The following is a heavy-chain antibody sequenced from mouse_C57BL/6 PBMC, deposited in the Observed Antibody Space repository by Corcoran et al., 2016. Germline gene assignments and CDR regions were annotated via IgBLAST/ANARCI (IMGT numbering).Heavy chain of an antibody. V-gene: IGHV9-3*01. CDR3: ARSISYYYAMDY. J-gene: IGHJ4*01. Sequence: QIQLVQSGPELKKPGETVKISCKASGYTFTTYGMSWVKQAPGKGLKWMGWINTYSGVPTYADDFKGRFAFSLETSASTAYLQINNLKNEDTATYFCARSISYYYAMDYWGQGTSVTVSS. CDR2: INTYSGVP. CDR1: GYTFTTYG.